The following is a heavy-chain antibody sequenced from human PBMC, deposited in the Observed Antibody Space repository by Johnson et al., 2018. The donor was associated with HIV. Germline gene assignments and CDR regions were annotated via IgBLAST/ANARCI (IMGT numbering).Heavy chain of an antibody. D-gene: IGHD2-2*01. CDR2: ISGSGGST. V-gene: IGHV3-23*04. J-gene: IGHJ3*02. Sequence: VQLVESGGGLVQPGGSLRLSCAASGFTFSSYAMSWVRQAPGKGLEWVASISGSGGSTYYADSVKGRFTISRDNAKNSLYLQMNSLRAEDTAVYYCARGTSAFDIWGQGTMVTVSS. CDR1: GFTFSSYA. CDR3: ARGTSAFDI.